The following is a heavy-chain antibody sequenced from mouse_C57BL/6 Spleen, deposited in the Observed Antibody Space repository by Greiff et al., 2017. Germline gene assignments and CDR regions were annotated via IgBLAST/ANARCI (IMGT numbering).Heavy chain of an antibody. Sequence: VQLQQSGPELVKPGASVKISCKASGYAFSSSWMNWVKQRPGKGLEWIGRIYPGDGDTNYNGKFKGKATLTADKSSSTAYMQLRSLTSEDSAVXFCARLFAYWGQGTLVTVSA. V-gene: IGHV1-82*01. CDR3: ARLFAY. J-gene: IGHJ3*01. CDR1: GYAFSSSW. CDR2: IYPGDGDT.